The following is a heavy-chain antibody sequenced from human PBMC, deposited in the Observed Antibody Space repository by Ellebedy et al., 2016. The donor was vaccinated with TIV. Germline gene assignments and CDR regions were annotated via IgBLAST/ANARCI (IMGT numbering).Heavy chain of an antibody. D-gene: IGHD2-21*02. CDR3: GTGDWTFLGMDV. J-gene: IGHJ6*02. CDR1: RGPFSNYP. CDR2: IIPMFATP. V-gene: IGHV1-69*13. Sequence: SVKVSXKTSRGPFSNYPINWVRQAPGQGLEWMGGIIPMFATPIYAQKFQGRVTITADESTGTSYMDLTSLRSGDTAVYYCGTGDWTFLGMDVWGPGTTVTVSS.